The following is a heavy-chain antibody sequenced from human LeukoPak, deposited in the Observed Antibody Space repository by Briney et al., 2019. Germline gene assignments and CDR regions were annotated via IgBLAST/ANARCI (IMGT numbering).Heavy chain of an antibody. D-gene: IGHD2-2*01. V-gene: IGHV3-30-3*01. Sequence: GGSLRLSCAASGFTFSSYAMHWVRQAPGKGLEWVAVISYDGSNKYYADSVKGRFTISRDNSKNTLYLQMNGLRAEDTAVYYCARDGGYCSSTSCYAVNWGQGTLVTVSS. CDR3: ARDGGYCSSTSCYAVN. CDR1: GFTFSSYA. J-gene: IGHJ4*02. CDR2: ISYDGSNK.